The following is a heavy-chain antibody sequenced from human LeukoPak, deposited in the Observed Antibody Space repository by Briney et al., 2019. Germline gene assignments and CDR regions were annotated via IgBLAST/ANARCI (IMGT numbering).Heavy chain of an antibody. Sequence: SETLSLTCTVSGGSISSGDYYWSWIRQPPGKGLEWIGYVYYSGSTYYNPSLKSRVTISLDTSENQFSLKLSPVTAADTAVYYCARGRIEIAVVGYYFDNWGQGTLVTVSP. CDR1: GGSISSGDYY. J-gene: IGHJ4*02. CDR3: ARGRIEIAVVGYYFDN. D-gene: IGHD2-15*01. V-gene: IGHV4-31*03. CDR2: VYYSGST.